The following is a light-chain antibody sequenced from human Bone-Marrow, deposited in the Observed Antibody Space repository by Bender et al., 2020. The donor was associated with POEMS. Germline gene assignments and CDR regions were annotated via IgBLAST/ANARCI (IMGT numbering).Light chain of an antibody. CDR1: SSDVGKYKL. CDR2: EGD. CDR3: CSYANTTTHVV. V-gene: IGLV2-23*01. Sequence: QSALTQPRSVSGSPGQSVTFSCTGASSDVGKYKLVSWYQQHPDKAPKLIIHEGDKRPSGVSIRFSGSKSGNTASLTISGLQAEDEADYYCCSYANTTTHVVFGGGTRLTVL. J-gene: IGLJ2*01.